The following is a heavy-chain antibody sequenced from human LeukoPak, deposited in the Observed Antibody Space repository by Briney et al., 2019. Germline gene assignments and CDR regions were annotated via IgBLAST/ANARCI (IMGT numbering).Heavy chain of an antibody. J-gene: IGHJ3*02. CDR2: IIPILGIA. CDR3: ARESYYDSSGYYLFAFDI. CDR1: GGTFSSYA. D-gene: IGHD3-22*01. Sequence: ASVKVSCKASGGTFSSYAISWVRQAPGQGLEWMGRIIPILGIANYAQKFQGRVTITADKTTSTAYMGLSSLRSEDTAVYYCARESYYDSSGYYLFAFDIWGQGTMVTVSS. V-gene: IGHV1-69*04.